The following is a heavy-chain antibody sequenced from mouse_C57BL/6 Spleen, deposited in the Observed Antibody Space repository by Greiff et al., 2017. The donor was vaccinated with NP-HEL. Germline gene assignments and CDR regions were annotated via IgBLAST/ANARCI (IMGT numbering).Heavy chain of an antibody. D-gene: IGHD1-1*01. CDR1: GYTFTDYY. CDR3: ARVTTVAETGDY. V-gene: IGHV1-26*01. CDR2: INPNNGGT. J-gene: IGHJ2*01. Sequence: EVQLQQSGPELVKPGASVKISCKASGYTFTDYYMNWVKQSHGKSLEWIGDINPNNGGTSYNQKFKGKATLTVDKSSSTAYMELRSLTSEDSAVYYCARVTTVAETGDYWGQGTTLTVSS.